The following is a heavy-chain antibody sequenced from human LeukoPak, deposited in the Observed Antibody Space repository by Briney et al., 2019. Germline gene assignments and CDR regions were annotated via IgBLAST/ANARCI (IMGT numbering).Heavy chain of an antibody. V-gene: IGHV3-30*18. CDR1: GFTFSSYG. Sequence: PGGSLRLSCAASGFTFSSYGMHWVRQAPGKGLEWVAVISYDGSNKYYADSVKGRFTISRDNSKNTPYLQMNSLRAEDTAVYYCAEGLVLWGQGTLVTVSS. CDR3: AEGLVL. J-gene: IGHJ5*02. CDR2: ISYDGSNK.